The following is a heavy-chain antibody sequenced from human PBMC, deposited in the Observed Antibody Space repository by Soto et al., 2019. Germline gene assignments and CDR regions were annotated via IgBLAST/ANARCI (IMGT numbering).Heavy chain of an antibody. J-gene: IGHJ4*02. CDR1: GFTVSSNY. V-gene: IGHV3-53*01. CDR2: IYSGGST. Sequence: GGSLRLSCAASGFTVSSNYMSWVRQAPGKGLEWVSVIYSGGSTYYADSVKGRFTISRDNSKNTLYLQMNSLRAEDTAVYYCARVGLNYDSSGYSTGQVGYWGQGTLVTVSS. D-gene: IGHD3-22*01. CDR3: ARVGLNYDSSGYSTGQVGY.